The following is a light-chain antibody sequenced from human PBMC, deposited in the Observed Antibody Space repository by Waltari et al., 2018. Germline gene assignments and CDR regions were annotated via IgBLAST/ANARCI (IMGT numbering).Light chain of an antibody. V-gene: IGLV1-44*01. Sequence: QSALTQPPSASGTPGPTVTIFCSGGNSNFGSNVVNWYQQVPGPAPKLLIYSNTYRPSGVPDRFSGSKSGTSASLAISGLQSDDEGDYYCATWDDRLTGVVFGGGTQVTVL. CDR1: NSNFGSNV. CDR3: ATWDDRLTGVV. J-gene: IGLJ2*01. CDR2: SNT.